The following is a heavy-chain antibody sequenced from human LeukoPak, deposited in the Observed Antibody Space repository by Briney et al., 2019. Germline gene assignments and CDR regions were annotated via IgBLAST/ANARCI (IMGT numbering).Heavy chain of an antibody. D-gene: IGHD3/OR15-3a*01. CDR1: RITLYDYG. J-gene: IGHJ4*02. CDR3: ARDGEGSDWTDY. CDR2: INWNGGST. Sequence: GGSLRFSRTASRITLYDYGMSWVTHAPGRGLVCVFGINWNGGSTGYADSVKGRFTISRDNAKNSLYLQMNSLRAADTAFYYCARDGEGSDWTDYCGQGTLVTVSS. V-gene: IGHV3-20*04.